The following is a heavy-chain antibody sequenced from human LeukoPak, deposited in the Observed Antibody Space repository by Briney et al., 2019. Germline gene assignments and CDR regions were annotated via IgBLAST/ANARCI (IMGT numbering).Heavy chain of an antibody. CDR2: ISAYNGNT. Sequence: GASVKVSCKASGGTFSSYGISWVRQAPGQGLEWMGWISAYNGNTNYAQKLQGRVTMTTDTSTSTAYMELRSLRSGDTAVYYCARVKAAALGLNWFDPWGQGTLVTVSS. V-gene: IGHV1-18*01. CDR1: GGTFSSYG. J-gene: IGHJ5*02. D-gene: IGHD6-13*01. CDR3: ARVKAAALGLNWFDP.